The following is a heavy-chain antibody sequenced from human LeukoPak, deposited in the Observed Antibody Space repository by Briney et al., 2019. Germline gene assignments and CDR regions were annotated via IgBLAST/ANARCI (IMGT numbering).Heavy chain of an antibody. D-gene: IGHD2-2*01. CDR1: GGSISSGSYY. CDR3: AMSRPYQHNWFDP. V-gene: IGHV4-61*02. Sequence: SETLSLTCTVSGGSISSGSYYWTWIRQPAGKGLEWIGRIYTSGRTDYNPSLKSRVTISVDKSKNQFSLKLTSVTAADTALYYCAMSRPYQHNWFDPWGQGTLVTVSS. J-gene: IGHJ5*02. CDR2: IYTSGRT.